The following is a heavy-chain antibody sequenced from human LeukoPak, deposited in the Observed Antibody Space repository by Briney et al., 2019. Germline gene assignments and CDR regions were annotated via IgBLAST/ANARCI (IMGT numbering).Heavy chain of an antibody. J-gene: IGHJ4*02. D-gene: IGHD3-9*01. CDR1: GVSFSGYY. CDR3: GRGRYDILAGSGSPTRTDY. Sequence: SGTLCLSCAVSGVSFSGYYWSWIRQPPGKGLEWVWGINNSGSTNYNPSLKSRVTISVDTSKNQFSLKLSTLTAADTAAYYCGRGRYDILAGSGSPTRTDYWGQGTLVTVSS. CDR2: INNSGST. V-gene: IGHV4-34*01.